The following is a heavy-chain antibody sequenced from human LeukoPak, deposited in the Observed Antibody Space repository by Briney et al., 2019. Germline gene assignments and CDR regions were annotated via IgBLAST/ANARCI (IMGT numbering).Heavy chain of an antibody. CDR1: GGSISSSNW. J-gene: IGHJ4*02. D-gene: IGHD3-10*01. Sequence: ETLSLTCAVSGGSISSSNWWSWVRQPPGKGLEWIGEIYHSGSTNYNPSLKSRVTISVDKSKNQFSLKLSSVTAADTAVYYCARVDYYGSGPADYWGQGTLVTVSS. V-gene: IGHV4-4*02. CDR2: IYHSGST. CDR3: ARVDYYGSGPADY.